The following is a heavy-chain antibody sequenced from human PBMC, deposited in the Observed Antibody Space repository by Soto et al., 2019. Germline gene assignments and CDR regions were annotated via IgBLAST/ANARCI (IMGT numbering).Heavy chain of an antibody. CDR2: ISGGVGST. V-gene: IGHV3-23*01. CDR3: TKSPGRSSGY. D-gene: IGHD6-6*01. J-gene: IGHJ4*02. CDR1: GFPFMNHA. Sequence: PGGSLRLSCVTSGFPFMNHALTWVRQAPGKGLEWVSTISGGVGSTYYADSVKGRFTLSRDKSKNTLYLQMSGLRAEDTAFYYCTKSPGRSSGYWGQGTLVTVSS.